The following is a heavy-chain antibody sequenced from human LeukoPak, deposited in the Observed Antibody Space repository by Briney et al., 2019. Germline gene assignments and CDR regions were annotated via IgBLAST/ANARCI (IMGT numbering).Heavy chain of an antibody. V-gene: IGHV4-59*08. D-gene: IGHD3-10*01. Sequence: SETLSLTRTVSGGSISSYYWSWIRQPPGKGLEWIGYIYYSGSTNYNPSLKSRVTISVDTSKNQFSLKLSSVTAADTAVYYCARQTDYYGSGSYPRNYGMDVWGQGTTVTVSS. J-gene: IGHJ6*02. CDR3: ARQTDYYGSGSYPRNYGMDV. CDR2: IYYSGST. CDR1: GGSISSYY.